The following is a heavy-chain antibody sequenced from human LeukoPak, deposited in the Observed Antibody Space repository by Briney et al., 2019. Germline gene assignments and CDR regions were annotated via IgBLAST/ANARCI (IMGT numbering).Heavy chain of an antibody. D-gene: IGHD3-22*01. Sequence: ASVKVSCKASGYTFTGYYMHWVRQAPGQGLEWMGRINPNSGGTNYAQKFQGRVTMTRDTSISTAYMELSRLRSDDTAVYYCARMTYYCDSSGYYYVDYWGQGTLVTVSS. CDR3: ARMTYYCDSSGYYYVDY. J-gene: IGHJ4*02. V-gene: IGHV1-2*06. CDR2: INPNSGGT. CDR1: GYTFTGYY.